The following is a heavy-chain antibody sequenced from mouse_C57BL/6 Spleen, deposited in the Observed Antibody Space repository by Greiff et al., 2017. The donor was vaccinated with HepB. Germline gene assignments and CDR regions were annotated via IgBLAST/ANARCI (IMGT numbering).Heavy chain of an antibody. CDR1: GFTFSSYT. V-gene: IGHV5-9*01. J-gene: IGHJ3*01. CDR2: ISGGGGNT. Sequence: EVQGVESGGGLVKPGGSLKLSCAASGFTFSSYTMSWVRQTPEKRLEWVATISGGGGNTYYPDSVKGRFTISRDNAKNTLYLQMSSLRSEDTALYYCARRCLEGAWFAYWGQGTLVTVAA. CDR3: ARRCLEGAWFAY.